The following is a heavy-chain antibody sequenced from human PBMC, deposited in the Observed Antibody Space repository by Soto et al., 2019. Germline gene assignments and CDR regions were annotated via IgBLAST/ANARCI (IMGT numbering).Heavy chain of an antibody. Sequence: EVQLVESGGGLVQPGGSLRLSCAASGFTFSSYSMNWVRQAPGKGLEWGSYISSSSSTIYYADSVKGRFTISRDNAKNSLYRQMNSLRAEDTAVYYCARVNFEYSSSFDIWGQGTMVTVSS. CDR1: GFTFSSYS. J-gene: IGHJ3*02. V-gene: IGHV3-48*01. CDR3: ARVNFEYSSSFDI. CDR2: ISSSSSTI. D-gene: IGHD6-6*01.